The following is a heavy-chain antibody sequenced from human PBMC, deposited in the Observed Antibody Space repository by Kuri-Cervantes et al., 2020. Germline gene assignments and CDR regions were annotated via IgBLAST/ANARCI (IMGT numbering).Heavy chain of an antibody. Sequence: GESLKISCAASGFTFSSYSMNWARQAPGKGLEWVSSISSSSSYIYYADSVKGRFTISRDNSKNTLYLQMNSLRAEDTAVYYCARDNRDYDSIAFDIWGQGTMVTVSS. CDR2: ISSSSSYI. V-gene: IGHV3-21*04. CDR1: GFTFSSYS. D-gene: IGHD3-22*01. CDR3: ARDNRDYDSIAFDI. J-gene: IGHJ3*02.